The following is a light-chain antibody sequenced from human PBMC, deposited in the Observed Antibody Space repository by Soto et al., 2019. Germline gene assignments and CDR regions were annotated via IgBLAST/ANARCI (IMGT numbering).Light chain of an antibody. CDR3: QSADSSGSWV. Sequence: SYELTQPPSVSVSPGQMARISCSGHALPKQYAYWYQQKSGQAPVLVIYRDTERPSGIPERFSGSSSGTTVTLTISGVQAEDEADYYCQSADSSGSWVFGGGTKVTVL. J-gene: IGLJ3*02. CDR2: RDT. CDR1: ALPKQY. V-gene: IGLV3-25*02.